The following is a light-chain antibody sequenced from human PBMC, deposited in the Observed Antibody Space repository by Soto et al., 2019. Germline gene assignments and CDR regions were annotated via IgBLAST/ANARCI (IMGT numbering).Light chain of an antibody. CDR1: QSVSSSY. V-gene: IGKV3-20*01. Sequence: EIVLTQSPGTLSLSPGERATLSCRASQSVSSSYLAWYQQKPGQAPRLLIYGASSRATGIPARFSGSGSGIDFTLIISRLEPEDFAVYYCQQYGSSPRFTFGPGTKVDIK. CDR2: GAS. CDR3: QQYGSSPRFT. J-gene: IGKJ3*01.